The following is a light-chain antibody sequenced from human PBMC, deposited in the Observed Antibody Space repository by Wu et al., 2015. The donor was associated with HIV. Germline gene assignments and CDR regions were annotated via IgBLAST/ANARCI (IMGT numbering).Light chain of an antibody. CDR2: NTY. CDR3: QHRHSWPFT. CDR1: QALNAF. Sequence: EIVLTQSPVTLSLSPGETATLSCRASQALNAFFAWFQQKPGQPPRLLIYNTYTRASGVPARFSGSRSGTDFTLTISSLEPEDFAVYYCQHRHSWPFTFGPGPEWISN. J-gene: IGKJ3*01. V-gene: IGKV3-11*01.